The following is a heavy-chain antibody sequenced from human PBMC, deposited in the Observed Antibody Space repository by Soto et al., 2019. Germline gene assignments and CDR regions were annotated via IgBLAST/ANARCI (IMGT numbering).Heavy chain of an antibody. V-gene: IGHV1-18*01. J-gene: IGHJ4*02. CDR3: AKSPRGEMATD. CDR2: INTYNGMT. CDR1: GYTFINYH. Sequence: QVQLVQSGGEVKKPGASVTVSCKASGYTFINYHITWGRQAPGQGLEWMAWINTYNGMTDYAQRFQGRVTRTRDTSTSTAYMELRNLGSDDTAVYFCAKSPRGEMATDWGQGTLVTVSS. D-gene: IGHD5-12*01.